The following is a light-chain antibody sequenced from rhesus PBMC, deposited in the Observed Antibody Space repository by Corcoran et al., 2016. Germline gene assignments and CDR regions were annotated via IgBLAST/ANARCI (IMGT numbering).Light chain of an antibody. CDR3: GSYAGNNAFI. CDR2: EVT. Sequence: QAALTQPPSVSGSPGQSVTISCTGTSSDVGGYDYVSWYQHFPGTAPELMIYEVTGRPSGVSDRFSGSKSGNTASLTISGLQPEDEADYFCGSYAGNNAFIFGSGTRLTVL. CDR1: SSDVGGYDY. J-gene: IGLJ1*01. V-gene: IGLV2-23*01.